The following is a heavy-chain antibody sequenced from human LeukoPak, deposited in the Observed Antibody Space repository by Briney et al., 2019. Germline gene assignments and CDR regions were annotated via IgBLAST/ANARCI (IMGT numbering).Heavy chain of an antibody. CDR2: IYYSGST. CDR1: GGSISSSIYY. D-gene: IGHD2-15*01. CDR3: ARAPSGCGGTCPSDH. Sequence: PSETLSLTCTVSGGSISSSIYYWGWIRQPPGKGLEWIGSIYYSGSTYYNPSLKSRITMALDTSRNQVSLKLTSVTAADTAVYYCARAPSGCGGTCPSDHWGPGTLVTVSS. V-gene: IGHV4-39*07. J-gene: IGHJ4*02.